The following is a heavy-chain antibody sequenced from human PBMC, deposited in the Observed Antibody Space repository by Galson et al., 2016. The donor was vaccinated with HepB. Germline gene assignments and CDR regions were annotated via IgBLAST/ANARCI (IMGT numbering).Heavy chain of an antibody. Sequence: TLSLTCTVSGDSIRNSAGYYWTWIRQPAGKGLQWIGHIYISGTTKYSPSLKSRVTISVDTLKNHFSLNLTSVTAADGAVYYCARVNRGERGNLYFGLDVWGKGTTVTVSS. J-gene: IGHJ6*04. CDR2: IYISGTT. CDR1: GDSIRNSAGYY. CDR3: ARVNRGERGNLYFGLDV. V-gene: IGHV4-61*09. D-gene: IGHD3-10*01.